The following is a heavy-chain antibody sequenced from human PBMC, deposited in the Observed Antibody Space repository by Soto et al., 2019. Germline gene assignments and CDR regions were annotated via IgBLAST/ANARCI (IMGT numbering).Heavy chain of an antibody. CDR2: ISGSGGST. CDR1: GFTFSSYA. J-gene: IGHJ4*02. D-gene: IGHD3-16*02. CDR3: AKDHMITFGGVIGGSDY. V-gene: IGHV3-23*01. Sequence: EVQLLESRGGLVQPGGSLRLSCAASGFTFSSYAMSWVRQAPGKGLEWVSAISGSGGSTYYADSVKGRFTISRDNSKNTLYLQMNSLRAEDTAVYYCAKDHMITFGGVIGGSDYWGQGTLVTVSS.